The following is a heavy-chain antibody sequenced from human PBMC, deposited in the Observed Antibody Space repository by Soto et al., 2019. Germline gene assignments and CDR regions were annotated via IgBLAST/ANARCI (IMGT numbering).Heavy chain of an antibody. D-gene: IGHD2-15*01. CDR3: ARSIGGARSLYFDH. J-gene: IGHJ4*02. CDR2: IYTGGLT. CDR1: GFTVGSNY. V-gene: IGHV3-66*01. Sequence: PGGSLRLSCAASGFTVGSNYMNWVRQAPGKGLEWVSVIYTGGLTSYADSVKGRFTISRDDSSNTLYLQMSSLRTDDTAVYYCARSIGGARSLYFDHWGQGTLVTVAS.